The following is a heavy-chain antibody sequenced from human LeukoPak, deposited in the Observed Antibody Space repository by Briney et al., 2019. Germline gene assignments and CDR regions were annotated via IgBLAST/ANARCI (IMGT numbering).Heavy chain of an antibody. CDR3: ANYNVDYLDY. D-gene: IGHD5-24*01. CDR1: GFTFSSYW. V-gene: IGHV3-74*01. J-gene: IGHJ4*02. CDR2: INSDGSTT. Sequence: PGGSLRLSCAASGFTFSSYWMHWVRQAPGKGLVWVSGINSDGSTTNYADSVKGRFTISRDNARNTLYLQMNSLGAEDTAVYYCANYNVDYLDYWGQGTLVAVSS.